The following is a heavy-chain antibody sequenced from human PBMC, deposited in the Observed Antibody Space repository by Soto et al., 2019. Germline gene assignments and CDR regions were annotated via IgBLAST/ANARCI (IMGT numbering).Heavy chain of an antibody. D-gene: IGHD3-22*01. CDR3: ARQIYDSDTGPNFQYYFDS. J-gene: IGHJ4*02. V-gene: IGHV5-10-1*01. Sequence: GASLKISCKGSGYSFAGYWITWVRQKPGKGLEWMGRIDPSDSQTYYSPSFRGHVTISATKSITTVFLQWSSLRASDTAMYYCARQIYDSDTGPNFQYYFDSWGQGTPVTVSS. CDR1: GYSFAGYW. CDR2: IDPSDSQT.